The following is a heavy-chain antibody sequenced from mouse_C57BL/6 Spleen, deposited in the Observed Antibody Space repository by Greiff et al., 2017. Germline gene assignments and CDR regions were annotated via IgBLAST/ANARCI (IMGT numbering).Heavy chain of an antibody. CDR1: GFNIKDDY. CDR3: TTRSTGAMDY. J-gene: IGHJ4*01. Sequence: DVQLQESGAELVRPGASVKLSCTASGFNIKDDYMHWVKQRPEQGLEWIGWIDPENGDTEYASKFQGKATITADTSSNTAYLQLSSLTSEDTAVYYCTTRSTGAMDYWGQGTSVTVSS. D-gene: IGHD5-1*01. CDR2: IDPENGDT. V-gene: IGHV14-4*01.